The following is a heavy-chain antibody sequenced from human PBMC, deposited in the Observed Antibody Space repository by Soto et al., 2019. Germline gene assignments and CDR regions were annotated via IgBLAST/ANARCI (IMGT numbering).Heavy chain of an antibody. D-gene: IGHD3-9*01. CDR1: GYTLTGLS. Sequence: GASVKGSCKVSGYTLTGLSMHWVRQAPGKGLEWMGGFDPEDGETIYAQKFQGRVTMTEDTSTDTAYMELSSLRSEDTAVYYCATARIYYDILTGPGGPNWFDPWGQGTLVTVSS. CDR3: ATARIYYDILTGPGGPNWFDP. CDR2: FDPEDGET. J-gene: IGHJ5*02. V-gene: IGHV1-24*01.